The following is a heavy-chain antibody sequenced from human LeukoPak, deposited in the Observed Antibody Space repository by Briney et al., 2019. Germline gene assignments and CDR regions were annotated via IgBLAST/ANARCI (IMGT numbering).Heavy chain of an antibody. CDR1: GYTFTSYY. Sequence: ASVKVSCKASGYTFTSYYMHWVRQAPGQGLEWMGIINPSGGSTSYAQKFQGRVTMTRDMSTSTVYMELSSLRSEDTAVYYCARMGLGTGPAGGRNNWFDPWGQGTLVTVSS. J-gene: IGHJ5*02. D-gene: IGHD2-2*01. CDR2: INPSGGST. CDR3: ARMGLGTGPAGGRNNWFDP. V-gene: IGHV1-46*01.